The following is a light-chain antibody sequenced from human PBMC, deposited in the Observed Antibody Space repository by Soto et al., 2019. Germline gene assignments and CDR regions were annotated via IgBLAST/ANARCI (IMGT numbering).Light chain of an antibody. CDR3: QSYDSSLSVHVV. J-gene: IGLJ2*01. CDR2: GNS. CDR1: SSNIGAGYD. Sequence: QSVLTQPPSVSGAPGQRVTISCTGSSSNIGAGYDVHWYQQLPGTAPKLLIYGNSNRPSGVPDRFSGSKSGTSASLAITGLQAEDEADYYCQSYDSSLSVHVVFGGGTQLTV. V-gene: IGLV1-40*01.